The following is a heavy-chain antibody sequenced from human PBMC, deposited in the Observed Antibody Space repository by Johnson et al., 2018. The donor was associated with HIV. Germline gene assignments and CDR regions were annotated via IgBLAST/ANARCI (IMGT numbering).Heavy chain of an antibody. Sequence: VQLVESGGGVVQPGRSLRLSCAASGFTFSTYWMHWVRQPPGKGLVWVSRINTDGSATTYADSVRGRFTISRDNAKNTLYLQMNSLRAEDTAVYYCVRRPFGAEPGAETFDIWGQGTMVTVSS. J-gene: IGHJ3*02. CDR2: INTDGSAT. CDR3: VRRPFGAEPGAETFDI. V-gene: IGHV3-74*02. D-gene: IGHD3-10*01. CDR1: GFTFSTYW.